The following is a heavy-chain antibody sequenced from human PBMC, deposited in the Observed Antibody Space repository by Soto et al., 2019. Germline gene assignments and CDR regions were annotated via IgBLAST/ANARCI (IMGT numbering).Heavy chain of an antibody. D-gene: IGHD2-2*01. CDR3: ARGHLAVVPVASWFYYMDV. CDR2: INAGNGNT. V-gene: IGHV1-3*01. CDR1: GYTFTNYA. J-gene: IGHJ6*03. Sequence: ASVKVSCKASGYTFTNYAVHWVRQAPGQRLEWMGWINAGNGNTRFSQNLQGRVTITRDTSARTVYMELSSLRSEDTAVFYCARGHLAVVPVASWFYYMDVWGRGTTVTVSS.